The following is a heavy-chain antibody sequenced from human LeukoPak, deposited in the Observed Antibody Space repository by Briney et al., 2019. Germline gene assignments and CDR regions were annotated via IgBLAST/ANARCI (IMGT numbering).Heavy chain of an antibody. CDR1: GASIDRGGFY. Sequence: PSETLSLTCTVSGASIDRGGFYWSWIRQHPGKGLEWIVYISHSGSTYYNPSLQSRLNISVDTSQSQFSLRLTSVTAADTAVYYCARERVTVVQGLSGMDVWGQGTTVTVSS. CDR2: ISHSGST. D-gene: IGHD3-10*01. V-gene: IGHV4-31*03. J-gene: IGHJ6*02. CDR3: ARERVTVVQGLSGMDV.